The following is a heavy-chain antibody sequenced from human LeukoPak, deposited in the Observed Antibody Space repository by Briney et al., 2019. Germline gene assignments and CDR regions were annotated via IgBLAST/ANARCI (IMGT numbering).Heavy chain of an antibody. V-gene: IGHV3-74*01. Sequence: PGGSLRLSCAASGFTFSSYWMHWVRQAPGKGLVWVSRINSDGSSTSYADSVKGRFTISRDNAKNTLYLQMNSLGAEDTAVYYCARAGGSNWFDPWGQGTLVTVSS. CDR3: ARAGGSNWFDP. J-gene: IGHJ5*02. CDR1: GFTFSSYW. D-gene: IGHD3-16*01. CDR2: INSDGSST.